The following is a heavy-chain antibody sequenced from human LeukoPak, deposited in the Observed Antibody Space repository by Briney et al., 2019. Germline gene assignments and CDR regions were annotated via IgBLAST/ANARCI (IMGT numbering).Heavy chain of an antibody. Sequence: PSETLSLTCAVYGGSFSGYYWSWIRQPPGKGLEWIGEINHSGSTNYTPSLKSRVTISVDTSKNQFSLKPSSVTVADTAVYYCARVGDIGAFDIWGQGTMVTVSS. CDR2: INHSGST. CDR3: ARVGDIGAFDI. CDR1: GGSFSGYY. V-gene: IGHV4-34*01. J-gene: IGHJ3*02. D-gene: IGHD3-16*01.